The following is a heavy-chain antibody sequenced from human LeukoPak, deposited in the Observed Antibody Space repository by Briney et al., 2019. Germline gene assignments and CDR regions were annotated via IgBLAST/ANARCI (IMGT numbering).Heavy chain of an antibody. CDR2: IYSSGST. CDR1: GGSISSYY. Sequence: SETLSLTCTVSGGSISSYYWSWIRQPPGKGLEWIGYIYSSGSTNYNPSLKSRVTISVDTSKNQFSLKLSSVTAADTAVYYCARGDNYYDSREFDYWGQGTLVTVSS. J-gene: IGHJ4*02. V-gene: IGHV4-59*12. D-gene: IGHD3-22*01. CDR3: ARGDNYYDSREFDY.